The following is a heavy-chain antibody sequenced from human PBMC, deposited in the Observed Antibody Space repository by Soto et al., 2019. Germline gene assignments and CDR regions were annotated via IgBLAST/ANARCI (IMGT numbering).Heavy chain of an antibody. J-gene: IGHJ6*02. CDR1: GGSISSYY. D-gene: IGHD6-19*01. CDR3: ARLYSSGWYLGVSGSMDV. CDR2: IYYSGST. Sequence: QVQLQESGPGLVKPSETLSLTCTVSGGSISSYYWSWIRQPPGKGLEWIGYIYYSGSTNYNPSLKSRVTISVDTSNNLCALKLSSVTAADTAVYYCARLYSSGWYLGVSGSMDVWGQGTTVTVSS. V-gene: IGHV4-59*01.